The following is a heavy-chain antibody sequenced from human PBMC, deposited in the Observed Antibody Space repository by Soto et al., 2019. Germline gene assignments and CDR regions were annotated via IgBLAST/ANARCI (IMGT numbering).Heavy chain of an antibody. D-gene: IGHD4-4*01. CDR3: ASFYSNYYFDY. CDR2: IYYSGST. Sequence: SETLSLTCTVSGGSISSGDYYWSWIRQPPGKGLEWIGYIYYSGSTYYNPPLKSRVTISVDTSKNQFSLKLSSVTAADTAVYYCASFYSNYYFDYWGQGTLVTVSS. CDR1: GGSISSGDYY. J-gene: IGHJ4*02. V-gene: IGHV4-30-4*01.